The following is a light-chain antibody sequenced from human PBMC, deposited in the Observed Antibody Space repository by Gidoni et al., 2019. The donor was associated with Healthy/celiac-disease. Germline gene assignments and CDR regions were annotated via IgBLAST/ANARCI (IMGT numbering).Light chain of an antibody. Sequence: SYELPQPPSVSVFPGQPARITCSGDALPKQYAYWYQQKPGQAPVLVIYKDSERPSGIPERFSGSSSGKTVTLTISGVQAEDEADYDCQSADSSGIYVFGTGTKVTVL. CDR2: KDS. V-gene: IGLV3-25*02. J-gene: IGLJ1*01. CDR1: ALPKQY. CDR3: QSADSSGIYV.